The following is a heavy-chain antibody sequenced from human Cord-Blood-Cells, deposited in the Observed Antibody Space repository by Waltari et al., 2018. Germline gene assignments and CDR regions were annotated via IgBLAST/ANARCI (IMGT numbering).Heavy chain of an antibody. J-gene: IGHJ4*02. V-gene: IGHV1-18*01. CDR1: GYTFTSSG. D-gene: IGHD2-2*01. CDR3: ARDLDCSSTSCYDY. CDR2: ISAYNGNT. Sequence: QVQLVQSGAEVKKPGASVKVSCKASGYTFTSSGIGWVRPAPGQGLEWMGWISAYNGNTNYAQKLQGRVTMTTDTSTSTAYMELRSLRSDDTAVYYCARDLDCSSTSCYDYWGQGTLVTVSS.